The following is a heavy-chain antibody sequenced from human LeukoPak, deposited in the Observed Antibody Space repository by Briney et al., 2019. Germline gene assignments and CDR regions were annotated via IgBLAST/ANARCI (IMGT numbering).Heavy chain of an antibody. D-gene: IGHD4-11*01. Sequence: QPGGSLRLSCAASGFTFSSYAMSWVRQAPGKGLEWVSVISGSGGSTYYADSVKGQFAISRDNSKNTLYLQMNSLRAEDTAVYYCAKAGPTVTPDYFGMDVWGQGTTVTVSS. J-gene: IGHJ6*02. CDR3: AKAGPTVTPDYFGMDV. V-gene: IGHV3-23*01. CDR1: GFTFSSYA. CDR2: ISGSGGST.